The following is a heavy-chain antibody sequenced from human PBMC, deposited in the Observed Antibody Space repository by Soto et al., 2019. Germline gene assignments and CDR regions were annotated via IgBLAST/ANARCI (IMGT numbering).Heavy chain of an antibody. CDR3: ARDLDYYDSSGSGAFDI. D-gene: IGHD3-22*01. V-gene: IGHV3-30-3*01. J-gene: IGHJ3*02. CDR2: ISFDGSSK. Sequence: QVQLVESGGGVVQPGRSLRLSCAASGFSFSTYAMHWVRQAPGKGLEWVAVISFDGSSKYYADSVRGRFTSSRDNSKNTLFLQMNSLRAEDTAVYYCARDLDYYDSSGSGAFDIWGQGTMVTVSS. CDR1: GFSFSTYA.